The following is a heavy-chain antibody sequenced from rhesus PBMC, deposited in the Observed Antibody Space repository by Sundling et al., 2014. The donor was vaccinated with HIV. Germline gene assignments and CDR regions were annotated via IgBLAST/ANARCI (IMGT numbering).Heavy chain of an antibody. J-gene: IGHJ4*01. V-gene: IGHV4-76*01. CDR1: GGSISGGYG. CDR2: LYSSSGNT. D-gene: IGHD3-3*01. CDR3: ASSPGRQYLDWAYFDY. Sequence: QVQLQESGPGLLKPSETLSLTCAVSGGSISGGYGWGWIRQPPGKGLEWIGSLYSSSGNTYYNPSLKSRVTISTDTSKNQFSLKLSSVTAADTAVYYCASSPGRQYLDWAYFDYWGQGVLVTVSS.